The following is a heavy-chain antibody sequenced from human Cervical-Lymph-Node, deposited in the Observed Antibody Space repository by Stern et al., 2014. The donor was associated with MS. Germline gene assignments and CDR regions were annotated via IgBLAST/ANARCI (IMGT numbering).Heavy chain of an antibody. J-gene: IGHJ4*02. CDR2: INPSSAGT. V-gene: IGHV1-2*06. Sequence: VQLVASGAEVKTPGASVKVSCKASGYTFTGYYMHWVRQAPGQGLEWMGRINPSSAGTNYAQKFQGRVTMTRDTSISTAYMELSRLRSDDTAVYYCARERALIVGATTGFDYWGQGTLVTVSS. CDR3: ARERALIVGATTGFDY. CDR1: GYTFTGYY. D-gene: IGHD1-26*01.